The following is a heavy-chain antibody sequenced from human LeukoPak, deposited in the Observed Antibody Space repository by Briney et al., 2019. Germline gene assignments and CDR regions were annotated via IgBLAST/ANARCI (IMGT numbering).Heavy chain of an antibody. J-gene: IGHJ4*02. D-gene: IGHD5-12*01. CDR2: ISSSSDAI. CDR3: ARAMRSGYDY. CDR1: GFTFSNYG. Sequence: HSGGSLRLSCAASGFTFSNYGMKWVRQAPGKRLEWVSYISSSSDAIYYADSVKGRFTISRDNAENSLYLQLNSLRDEDTAVYYCARAMRSGYDYWGQGTLVTVSS. V-gene: IGHV3-48*02.